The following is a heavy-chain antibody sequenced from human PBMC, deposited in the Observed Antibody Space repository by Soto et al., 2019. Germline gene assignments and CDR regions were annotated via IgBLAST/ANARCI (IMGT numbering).Heavy chain of an antibody. CDR2: ISYDGSNK. Sequence: QVQLVESGGGVVQPGRSLRLSCAASGFTFSSYGMHWVRQAPGKGLELVAVISYDGSNKYYADSVKGRFTISRDNSKNTRDLHMNSLSADDTAVYYGAKAWGANNAPRYYGMDVWGRVTTVPFSS. J-gene: IGHJ6*02. D-gene: IGHD1-26*01. CDR1: GFTFSSYG. CDR3: AKAWGANNAPRYYGMDV. V-gene: IGHV3-30*18.